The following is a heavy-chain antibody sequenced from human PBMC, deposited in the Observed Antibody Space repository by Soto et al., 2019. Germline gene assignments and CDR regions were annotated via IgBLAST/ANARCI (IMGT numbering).Heavy chain of an antibody. CDR2: IYPGDSDT. J-gene: IGHJ3*02. CDR1: GYSFTNYW. D-gene: IGHD5-12*01. CDR3: ARHLYSGYDYGAFDI. Sequence: GESLKISCKGSGYSFTNYWIGWVRQMPGKGLEWMGIIYPGDSDTRYSPSFQGQVTISADKSISTAYLQWSSLKASDTAMYYCARHLYSGYDYGAFDIWGQGTMVTVSS. V-gene: IGHV5-51*01.